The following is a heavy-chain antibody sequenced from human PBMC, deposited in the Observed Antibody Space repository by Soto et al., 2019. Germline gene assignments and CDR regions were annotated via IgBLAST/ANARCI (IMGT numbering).Heavy chain of an antibody. CDR1: GGSLSSGNYY. CDR3: AKGRSYYYYYGVDV. V-gene: IGHV4-30-4*01. J-gene: IGHJ6*02. Sequence: SETLSLTCTVSGGSLSSGNYYWSWIRQPPGKGLEWIGFISYSGSTYYSASLQSRVTMSVDTSKNQFSLNLSFVTAADTALYYCAKGRSYYYYYGVDVWGQGTTVTVSS. CDR2: ISYSGST.